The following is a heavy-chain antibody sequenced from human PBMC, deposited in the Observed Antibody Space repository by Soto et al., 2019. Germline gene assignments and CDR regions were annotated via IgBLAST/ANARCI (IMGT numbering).Heavy chain of an antibody. CDR1: GGSFSGYY. CDR3: ARVRRWYSSSSSFDY. V-gene: IGHV4-34*01. CDR2: INHSGST. J-gene: IGHJ4*02. D-gene: IGHD6-6*01. Sequence: QVQLQQWGAGLLKPSETLSLTCAVYGGSFSGYYWSWIRQPPGKGLEWIGEINHSGSTNYNPSLKSRVTISVDTSKNQFSLKLSSVTAADTAVYYCARVRRWYSSSSSFDYWGQGTLVTVSS.